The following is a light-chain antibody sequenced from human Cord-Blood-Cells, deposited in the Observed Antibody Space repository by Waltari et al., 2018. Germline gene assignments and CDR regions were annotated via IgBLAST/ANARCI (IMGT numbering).Light chain of an antibody. J-gene: IGLJ3*02. V-gene: IGLV2-11*01. Sequence: QSALTQPRPVSASPGQSVTISCTGTSSDVGGYTYFSWSQQPPGKAPKLMIYDVSKRPSGVPDRFSGSKSGNTASLTISGLQAEDEADYYCCSYAGSYTWVFGGGTKLTVL. CDR1: SSDVGGYTY. CDR2: DVS. CDR3: CSYAGSYTWV.